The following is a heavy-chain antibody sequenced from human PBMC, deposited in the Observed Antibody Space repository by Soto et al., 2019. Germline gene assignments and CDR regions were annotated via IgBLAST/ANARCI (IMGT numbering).Heavy chain of an antibody. CDR2: ISAYNGNT. CDR3: ARDVLGSGLAHPSYFDL. J-gene: IGHJ2*01. Sequence: QVQLVQSGAEVKKPGASVKVSCKASGYTFTSYGISWVRQAPGQGLEWMGWISAYNGNTNYAQKLQGRVTMTTDTSTSTAFRELRSLRSADTAVYYCARDVLGSGLAHPSYFDLWGRGTLVTVSS. CDR1: GYTFTSYG. V-gene: IGHV1-18*01. D-gene: IGHD6-19*01.